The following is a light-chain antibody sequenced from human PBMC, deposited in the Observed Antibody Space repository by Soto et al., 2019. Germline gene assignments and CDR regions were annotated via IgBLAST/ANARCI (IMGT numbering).Light chain of an antibody. CDR3: MQGTHWPIT. CDR2: LGS. V-gene: IGKV2-28*01. J-gene: IGKJ5*01. CDR1: QSLLNSNGYNY. Sequence: DIVMTQSPLSLPVTPGEPASISCSASQSLLNSNGYNYLDWYLQKPGQSPQLLIYLGSNRDSGVPARFSGSGSGTDFALKISRVEAEDVGVYYCMQGTHWPITFGQGTRLE.